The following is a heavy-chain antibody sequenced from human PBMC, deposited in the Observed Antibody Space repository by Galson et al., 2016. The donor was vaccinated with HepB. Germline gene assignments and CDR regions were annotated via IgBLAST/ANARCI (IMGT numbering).Heavy chain of an antibody. CDR2: IYYRGST. V-gene: IGHV4-59*08. J-gene: IGHJ4*02. D-gene: IGHD2-2*01. CDR1: GDYITSYY. Sequence: SETLSLTCTVSGDYITSYYWSWIRQPPGKGLEWIGYIYYRGSTNYNPSLKSRVTISVDTSKNQFSLKLSSVTAADTAVYYCARRTSSWYYFDYWGQGTLVTV. CDR3: ARRTSSWYYFDY.